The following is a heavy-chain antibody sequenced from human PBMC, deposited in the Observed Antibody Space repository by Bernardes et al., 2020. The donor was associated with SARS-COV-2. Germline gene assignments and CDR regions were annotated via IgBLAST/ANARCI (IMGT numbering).Heavy chain of an antibody. Sequence: VGSLRLSCAASGFTFSSSAMSWVRQAPGTGLEWVSAISGSGGSTYYADSVKGRFTISRDNSKNTLYLQMNSLRAEDTAVYYCANGYSPDYWGQGTLVTVSS. CDR1: GFTFSSSA. J-gene: IGHJ4*02. CDR2: ISGSGGST. V-gene: IGHV3-23*01. CDR3: ANGYSPDY. D-gene: IGHD5-18*01.